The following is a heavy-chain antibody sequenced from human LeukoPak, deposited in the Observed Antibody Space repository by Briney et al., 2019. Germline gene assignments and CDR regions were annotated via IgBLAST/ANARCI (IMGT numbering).Heavy chain of an antibody. CDR2: IKRKADGGAA. CDR3: STDIAYGDYGLDY. CDR1: VIFFNNVY. D-gene: IGHD4-17*01. Sequence: GGYLRVPCTNCVIFFNNVYLQGLRQAKEKGPEWVGLIKRKADGGAADYAAPVKDRFTISRDDSANTLYLHMNNLQTDDTALYYCSTDIAYGDYGLDYWGQGTLVTVSS. J-gene: IGHJ4*02. V-gene: IGHV3-15*01.